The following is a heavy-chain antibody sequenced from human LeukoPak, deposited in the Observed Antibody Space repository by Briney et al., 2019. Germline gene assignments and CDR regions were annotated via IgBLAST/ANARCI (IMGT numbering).Heavy chain of an antibody. CDR2: ISDSGGIT. J-gene: IGHJ6*04. CDR3: ATRYCTISACRASSHHCFDV. CDR1: GFTFSTFS. Sequence: GGSLRLSCAASGFTFSTFSMSWVRQASGKGLEWVSTISDSGGITDYADSVKGRFTISRDNSKNTLYLQMNSLRAEDTAVYYCATRYCTISACRASSHHCFDVWGKGTTVIVSS. D-gene: IGHD2-8*01. V-gene: IGHV3-23*01.